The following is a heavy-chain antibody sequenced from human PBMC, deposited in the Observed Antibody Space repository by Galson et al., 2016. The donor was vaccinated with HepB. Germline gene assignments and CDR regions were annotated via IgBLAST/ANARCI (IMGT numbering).Heavy chain of an antibody. CDR2: IRPKADNYAT. Sequence: SLRLSCAASGFPFSHYVMTWVRQASGKGLEWVGRIRPKADNYATDYTASVKGRFSISRDDSKTTAYLQMNSLKTEDTAVYYCTAARPGSVDYWGRGTLVTVSS. CDR1: GFPFSHYV. J-gene: IGHJ4*02. V-gene: IGHV3-73*01. D-gene: IGHD3-10*01. CDR3: TAARPGSVDY.